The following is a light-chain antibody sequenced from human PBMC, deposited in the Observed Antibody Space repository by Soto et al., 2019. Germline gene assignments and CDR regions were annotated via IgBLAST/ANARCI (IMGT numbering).Light chain of an antibody. J-gene: IGKJ4*01. Sequence: DVQMTQSPSTLSASVGDRVTITCRASQTINSWLAWYQQKPGKAPKLLIYKASTLKSGVPSRFSGSGSGTDFALTITSLQAEDFATYFCQQLRMHPSTFGGGTKVDNK. CDR1: QTINSW. CDR3: QQLRMHPST. CDR2: KAS. V-gene: IGKV1-5*03.